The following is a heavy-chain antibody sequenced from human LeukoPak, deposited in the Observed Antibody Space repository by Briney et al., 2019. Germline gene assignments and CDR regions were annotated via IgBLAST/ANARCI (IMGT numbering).Heavy chain of an antibody. CDR2: ISYDGSNK. CDR1: GFTFSSYA. Sequence: GGSLRLSCAASGFTFSSYAMHWVRQAPGKGLEWVAVISYDGSNKYYADSVKGRFTISRDNSKNTLYLQMNSLRAEDTAVYYSAREAMIAYDYWGQGTLVTVSS. CDR3: AREAMIAYDY. V-gene: IGHV3-30-3*01. D-gene: IGHD3-22*01. J-gene: IGHJ4*02.